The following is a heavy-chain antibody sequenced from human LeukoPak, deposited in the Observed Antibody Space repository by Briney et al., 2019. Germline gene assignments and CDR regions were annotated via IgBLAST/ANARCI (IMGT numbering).Heavy chain of an antibody. CDR2: ISSTSTYI. V-gene: IGHV3-21*01. D-gene: IGHD1-14*01. Sequence: GGSLRHSCAASGFTFSTYSMNWVRQAPGKGLEWVSSISSTSTYIYYADSVRGRFTISRDNAKNSLYLQMNNLRAEDTAVYYCARWDRFHGVWGQGTLVTVSS. J-gene: IGHJ4*02. CDR1: GFTFSTYS. CDR3: ARWDRFHGV.